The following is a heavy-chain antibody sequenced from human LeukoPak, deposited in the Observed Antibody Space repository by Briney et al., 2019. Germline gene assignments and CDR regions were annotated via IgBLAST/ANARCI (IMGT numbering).Heavy chain of an antibody. V-gene: IGHV3-7*01. D-gene: IGHD1-14*01. CDR3: AREPASIDY. J-gene: IGHJ4*02. Sequence: PGGSLRLSCAASGFTFSTYWMSWVRQAPGKGLEWVANIKQDGSEKYHVDSVKGRFTISRDNAKNSPYLQMNSLRVEDTAVYYCAREPASIDYWGQGTLVTVSS. CDR2: IKQDGSEK. CDR1: GFTFSTYW.